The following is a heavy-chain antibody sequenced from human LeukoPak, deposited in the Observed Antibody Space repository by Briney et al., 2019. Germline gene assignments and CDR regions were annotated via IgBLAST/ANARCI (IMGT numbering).Heavy chain of an antibody. Sequence: GSLRLSCVASEFTFSSYNMNWVRQAPGKGLEWVSSISSSSSYIYYADAVKGRFTISRDNAKSSLYLQMNSLRAEDTAVYYCAREIFWSGYYSNLHFDYWGRGTLVTVSS. CDR3: AREIFWSGYYSNLHFDY. D-gene: IGHD3-3*01. V-gene: IGHV3-21*01. CDR2: ISSSSSYI. J-gene: IGHJ4*02. CDR1: EFTFSSYN.